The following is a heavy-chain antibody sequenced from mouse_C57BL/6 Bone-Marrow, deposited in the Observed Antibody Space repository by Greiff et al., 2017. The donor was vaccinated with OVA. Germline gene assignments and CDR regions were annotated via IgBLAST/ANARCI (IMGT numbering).Heavy chain of an antibody. CDR2: ISYDGST. D-gene: IGHD2-3*01. CDR1: GYSITSGSY. J-gene: IGHJ1*03. V-gene: IGHV3-6*01. CDR3: ARDEGWIYDGYYWYFDV. Sequence: EVQLVESGPGLVKPSQSLSLTCSVTGYSITSGSYWNWIRQFPGNKLECMGYISYDGSTNYNPSLKNRISITRDRSKNQFFLKLNSVTTEDTATYYCARDEGWIYDGYYWYFDVWGTGTTVTVSS.